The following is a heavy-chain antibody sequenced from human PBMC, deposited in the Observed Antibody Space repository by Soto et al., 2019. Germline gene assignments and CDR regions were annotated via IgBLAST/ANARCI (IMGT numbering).Heavy chain of an antibody. D-gene: IGHD5-18*01. CDR2: FIAMLGTP. Sequence: QVQLVQSGAEVKKPGSSVKVSCKASGGTFASQGIAWVRQAPGQGLEGMGGFIAMLGTPTYAKKVQGRATITADESLTSSYLELRSLRAEDTGVYFCARGAMANFDYWGQGTVVTVSS. CDR1: GGTFASQG. J-gene: IGHJ4*02. CDR3: ARGAMANFDY. V-gene: IGHV1-69*01.